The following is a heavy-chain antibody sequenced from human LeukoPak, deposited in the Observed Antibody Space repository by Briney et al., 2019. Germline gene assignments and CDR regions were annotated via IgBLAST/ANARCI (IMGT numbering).Heavy chain of an antibody. CDR1: GFTFSSYW. D-gene: IGHD3-22*01. CDR3: AKILSYYYDSSGPNKPQDAFDI. Sequence: TGGSLRLSCAASGFTFSSYWMHWVRQAPGKGLVWVSRINSDGSSTSYADSVKGRFTISRDNAKTTLYLQMNSLRAEDTAVYYCAKILSYYYDSSGPNKPQDAFDIWGQGTMVTVSS. CDR2: INSDGSST. J-gene: IGHJ3*02. V-gene: IGHV3-74*01.